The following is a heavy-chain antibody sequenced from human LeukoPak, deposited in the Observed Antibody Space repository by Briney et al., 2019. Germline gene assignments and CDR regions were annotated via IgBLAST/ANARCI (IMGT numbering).Heavy chain of an antibody. D-gene: IGHD1-26*01. CDR2: IKQDRSEK. CDR1: GFTFTNYW. Sequence: PGGSLRLSCAASGFTFTNYWMSWVRQAPGKGLELVANIKQDRSEKYYVDSVKGRFTISRDNAKNSLYLQMNSLRVEDTAVYYCARDLGATIFDFDYWGQGTLVTVSS. V-gene: IGHV3-7*01. CDR3: ARDLGATIFDFDY. J-gene: IGHJ4*02.